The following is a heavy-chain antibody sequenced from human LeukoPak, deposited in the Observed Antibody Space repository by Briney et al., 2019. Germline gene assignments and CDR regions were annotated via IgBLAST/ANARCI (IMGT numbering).Heavy chain of an antibody. D-gene: IGHD3-22*01. Sequence: GESLKISCAASGFIFSTYSMSWVRQAPGKGLEWVSYISGSSSYIYYADSVQGRFTISRDNAKNSLYLQMNSLRAEDTAVYYCARDGLNYYDSSGYYLAAFDIWGQGTMVTVSS. CDR1: GFIFSTYS. J-gene: IGHJ3*02. V-gene: IGHV3-21*01. CDR3: ARDGLNYYDSSGYYLAAFDI. CDR2: ISGSSSYI.